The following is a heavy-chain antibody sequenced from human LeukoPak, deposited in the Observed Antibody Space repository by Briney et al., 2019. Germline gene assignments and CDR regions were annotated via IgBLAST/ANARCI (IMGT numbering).Heavy chain of an antibody. J-gene: IGHJ3*02. V-gene: IGHV4-31*11. CDR3: ARTYHYVKGAFDI. D-gene: IGHD3-10*02. CDR2: IYYSGST. CDR1: GGSISSGGYS. Sequence: SETLSLTCAVSGGSISSGGYSWSWIRQHPGKGLEWIGYIYYSGSTYYDPSLKSRVTISVDTSKNQFSLKLSSVTAADTAVYYCARTYHYVKGAFDIWGQGTMVTVSS.